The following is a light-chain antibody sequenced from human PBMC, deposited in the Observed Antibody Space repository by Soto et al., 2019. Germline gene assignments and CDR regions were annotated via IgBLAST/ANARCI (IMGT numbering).Light chain of an antibody. J-gene: IGKJ1*01. CDR1: QTVNSR. V-gene: IGKV3-15*01. CDR2: SAS. Sequence: EIVLTPSPATLSSSPVERATLSCRASQTVNSRLAWYQHKPGQAPRLLIYSASTRATGIPARFSGSGSGTEFTLTISSLQSEDFAVYYCQRYNGRPPWTFGQGTKVDIK. CDR3: QRYNGRPPWT.